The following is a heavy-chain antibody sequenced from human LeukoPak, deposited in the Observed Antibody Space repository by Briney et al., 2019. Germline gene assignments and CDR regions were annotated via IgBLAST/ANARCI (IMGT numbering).Heavy chain of an antibody. CDR2: IYYRGST. V-gene: IGHV4-59*01. J-gene: IGHJ5*01. Sequence: PSETLSLTCPVSGGSISSYYWSWIRQPPGKGLELIGHIYYRGSTNYNPSLKSRVTISVDTSKNQFSLKLTSVTAADTAVYYCASSATNNWLDYWGQGTLVTVSS. CDR1: GGSISSYY. D-gene: IGHD6-25*01. CDR3: ASSATNNWLDY.